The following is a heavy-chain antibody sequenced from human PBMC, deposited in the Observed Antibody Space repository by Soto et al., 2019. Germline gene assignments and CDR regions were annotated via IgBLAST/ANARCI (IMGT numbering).Heavy chain of an antibody. CDR3: ARDVGNSDWSY. D-gene: IGHD6-19*01. CDR1: GFTFNYYE. Sequence: GGSLRLSCEASGFTFNYYELNLVRHVPGRGLEWVSGITSSGGSTYYADSVKGRFTISRDNSKNTLYLQMNSLRADDTAVYYCARDVGNSDWSYWGQGTLVTVSS. V-gene: IGHV3-23*01. J-gene: IGHJ4*02. CDR2: ITSSGGST.